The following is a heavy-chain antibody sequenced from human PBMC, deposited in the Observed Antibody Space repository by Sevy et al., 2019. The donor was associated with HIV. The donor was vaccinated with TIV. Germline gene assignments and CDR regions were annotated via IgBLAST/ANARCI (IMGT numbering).Heavy chain of an antibody. CDR3: VRGTGPGSFLFDY. J-gene: IGHJ4*02. V-gene: IGHV3-48*01. CDR2: ISGSSSTI. CDR1: GFSFSDYS. Sequence: GGSLRLSCAASGFSFSDYSLSWARQTPEKGLEWLSLISGSSSTIHYADSVKGRFTISRDNGKNSLCLQMNSLRVEDTAMYYCVRGTGPGSFLFDYWGQGTLVTVSS.